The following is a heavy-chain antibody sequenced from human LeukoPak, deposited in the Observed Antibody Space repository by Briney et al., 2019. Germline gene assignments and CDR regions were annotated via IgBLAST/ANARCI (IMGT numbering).Heavy chain of an antibody. D-gene: IGHD1-26*01. CDR3: ARDGAPSFDY. CDR1: GDYISSGSFY. J-gene: IGHJ4*02. V-gene: IGHV4-61*09. CDR2: ISNSGST. Sequence: SETLSLTCTVPGDYISSGSFYWTWIRQPTGEGLEWIGHISNSGSTKYNPSLKSRVTISVDTSKNQFSLKLTSVTAADTAVYYCARDGAPSFDYWGQGILVTVSS.